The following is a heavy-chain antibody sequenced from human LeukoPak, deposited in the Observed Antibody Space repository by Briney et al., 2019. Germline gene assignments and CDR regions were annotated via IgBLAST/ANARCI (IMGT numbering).Heavy chain of an antibody. CDR3: ASQSRNYYQSGEFRTWIDY. J-gene: IGHJ4*02. Sequence: SETLSLTCTVSGGSISSGGYYWSWIRQHPGKGLEWIGYIYYSGSTYYNPSLKSRVTISVDTSKNQFSLKLSSVTAADTAVYYCASQSRNYYQSGEFRTWIDYWGQGTLVTASS. CDR1: GGSISSGGYY. CDR2: IYYSGST. D-gene: IGHD3-22*01. V-gene: IGHV4-31*03.